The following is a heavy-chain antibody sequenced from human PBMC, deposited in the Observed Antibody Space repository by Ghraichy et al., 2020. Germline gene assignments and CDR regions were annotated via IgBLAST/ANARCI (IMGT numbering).Heavy chain of an antibody. V-gene: IGHV3-11*01. J-gene: IGHJ6*02. CDR3: ARDGIDFRVYYYYYGMDV. Sequence: GGSLRLSCAASGFTFSDYYMSWIRQAPGKGLEWVSYISSSGSTIYYADSVKGRFTISRDNAKNSLYLQMNSLRAEDTAVYYCARDGIDFRVYYYYYGMDVWGQGTTVTVSS. D-gene: IGHD3/OR15-3a*01. CDR2: ISSSGSTI. CDR1: GFTFSDYY.